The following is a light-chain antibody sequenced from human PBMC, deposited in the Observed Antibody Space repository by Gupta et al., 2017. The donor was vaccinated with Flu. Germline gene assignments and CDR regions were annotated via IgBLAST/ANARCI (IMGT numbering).Light chain of an antibody. CDR2: GAS. V-gene: IGKV3-20*01. Sequence: GTLSLSPVERATLSCRASQSVNNNLLTWYQQKPGQAPKLLIYGASSRATGIPDRFSGSGSGTDFTLTIRRLEPEDFAVYYCQQYVIFVYTFGQGTKLEIK. J-gene: IGKJ2*01. CDR3: QQYVIFVYT. CDR1: QSVNNNL.